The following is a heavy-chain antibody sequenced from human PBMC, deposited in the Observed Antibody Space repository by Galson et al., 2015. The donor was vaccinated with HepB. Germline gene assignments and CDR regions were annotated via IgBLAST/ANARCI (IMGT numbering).Heavy chain of an antibody. CDR2: IKSKTDGGTT. CDR3: TTGLTKRTSGYYFSFGSRGEAAIHS. V-gene: IGHV3-15*01. J-gene: IGHJ5*01. Sequence: SLRLSCAASGFTFSNAWMSWVRQAPGKGLEWVGRIKSKTDGGTTDYAAPVKGRFTISRDDSKNTLYLQMNSLKTEDTAVYYCTTGLTKRTSGYYFSFGSRGEAAIHSCRQGTLVTVSS. CDR1: GFTFSNAW. D-gene: IGHD3-22*01.